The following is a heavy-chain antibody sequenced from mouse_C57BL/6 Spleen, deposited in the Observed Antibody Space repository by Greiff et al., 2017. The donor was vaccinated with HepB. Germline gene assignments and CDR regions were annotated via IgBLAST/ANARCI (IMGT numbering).Heavy chain of an antibody. CDR2: IDPENGDT. CDR3: TTPLGRNYFDY. Sequence: VQLQQSGAELVRPGASVKLSCTASGFNIKDDYMHWVKQRPEQGLEWIGWIDPENGDTEYASKFQGKATITADTSSNTAYLQLSSLTSEDTAVYYCTTPLGRNYFDYWGQGTTLTVSS. V-gene: IGHV14-4*01. D-gene: IGHD4-1*01. CDR1: GFNIKDDY. J-gene: IGHJ2*01.